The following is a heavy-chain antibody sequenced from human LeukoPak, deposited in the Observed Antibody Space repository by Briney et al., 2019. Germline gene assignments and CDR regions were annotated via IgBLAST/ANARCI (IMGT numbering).Heavy chain of an antibody. D-gene: IGHD3-3*02. V-gene: IGHV3-48*03. CDR3: ARETHLATHFFDY. Sequence: PGGSLRLSCTASGYTFSKYYMNWLRQAPGKGLEWVSYISSSGSTIYYADSVKGRFTISRDNAKNSLYLQMNSLRAEDTAVYYCARETHLATHFFDYWGQGTLVTVSS. CDR2: ISSSGSTI. CDR1: GYTFSKYY. J-gene: IGHJ4*02.